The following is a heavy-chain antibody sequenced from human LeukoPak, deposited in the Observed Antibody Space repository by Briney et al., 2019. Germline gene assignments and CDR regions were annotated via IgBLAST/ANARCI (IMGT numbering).Heavy chain of an antibody. CDR2: IYPGDSDT. V-gene: IGHV5-51*01. Sequence: GESLKISCKGSGYSFTSYWIGWVRQMPGKGLEWMGIIYPGDSDTRYSPSFQGPVTISADTSISTAYQQWSSLKASDTAMYYCARVGYYGSGSYSPTDYWGQGTLVTVSS. CDR1: GYSFTSYW. D-gene: IGHD3-10*01. J-gene: IGHJ4*02. CDR3: ARVGYYGSGSYSPTDY.